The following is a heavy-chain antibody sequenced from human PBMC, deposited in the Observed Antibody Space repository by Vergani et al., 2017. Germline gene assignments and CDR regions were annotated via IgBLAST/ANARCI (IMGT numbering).Heavy chain of an antibody. J-gene: IGHJ4*02. D-gene: IGHD5-18*01. V-gene: IGHV3-23*04. CDR3: AKGGVGPPQLWSTGTNFDY. CDR1: GFTFDDYG. CDR2: ISGSGGST. Sequence: EVQLVESGGGVVRPGGSLRLSCAASGFTFDDYGMSWVRQAPGKGLEWVSAISGSGGSTHYADSVKGRFTISRDNSKNTLYLQMNSLRAEDTAVYYCAKGGVGPPQLWSTGTNFDYWGQGTLGTVSS.